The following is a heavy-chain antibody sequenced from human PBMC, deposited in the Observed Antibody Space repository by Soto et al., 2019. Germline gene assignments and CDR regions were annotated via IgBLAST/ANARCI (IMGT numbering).Heavy chain of an antibody. J-gene: IGHJ3*02. CDR1: GYTLTELS. CDR3: ARDWSYYYDSSGYFRPDAFDI. D-gene: IGHD3-22*01. V-gene: IGHV1-24*01. CDR2: FDPEDGET. Sequence: GASVKVSCKVSGYTLTELSMHWVRQAPGKGLEWMGGFDPEDGETIYAQKFQGRVTMTEDTSTDTAYMELSSLRSEDTAVYYCARDWSYYYDSSGYFRPDAFDIWGQGTMVTVSS.